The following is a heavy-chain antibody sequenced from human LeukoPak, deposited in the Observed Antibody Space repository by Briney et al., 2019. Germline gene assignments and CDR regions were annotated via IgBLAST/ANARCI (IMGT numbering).Heavy chain of an antibody. V-gene: IGHV4-34*01. CDR2: INHSGST. D-gene: IGHD3-3*01. J-gene: IGHJ4*02. CDR3: ARLIWSGYYLPDY. CDR1: GGSFSGYY. Sequence: SETLSLTCAVYGGSFSGYYWSWIRQPPGKGLEWIGEINHSGSTNYNPSLKSRVIISVDTSKNQFSLKLSSVTAADTAVYYCARLIWSGYYLPDYWGQGTLVTVSS.